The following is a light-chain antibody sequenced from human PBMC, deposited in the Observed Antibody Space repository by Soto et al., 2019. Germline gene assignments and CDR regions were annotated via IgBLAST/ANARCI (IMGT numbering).Light chain of an antibody. CDR1: QSVTSNY. V-gene: IGKV3-20*01. CDR2: DTS. Sequence: EIVLTQSPGTLSLSPGERATLSCRASQSVTSNYLAWYQQKPGQAPGLLIYDTSTRASGVPDRFSGSGSGTEFTLTISRLEPEDFAVYYCQQYGSSPNTFGQGTRLEIK. J-gene: IGKJ5*01. CDR3: QQYGSSPNT.